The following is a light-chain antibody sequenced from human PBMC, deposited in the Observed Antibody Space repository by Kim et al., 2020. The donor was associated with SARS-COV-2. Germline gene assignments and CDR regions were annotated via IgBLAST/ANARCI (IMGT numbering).Light chain of an antibody. Sequence: EIVMTQSPATLSVSPGEAATLSCRASHSLSSNLAWYQQKPGQAPRLLIYGASTRATGIPARFSGSGSGTEFTLTISSLQSEDFAVYYCQQYTNWPLTFGQGTKVDIK. V-gene: IGKV3-15*01. CDR2: GAS. CDR3: QQYTNWPLT. J-gene: IGKJ1*01. CDR1: HSLSSN.